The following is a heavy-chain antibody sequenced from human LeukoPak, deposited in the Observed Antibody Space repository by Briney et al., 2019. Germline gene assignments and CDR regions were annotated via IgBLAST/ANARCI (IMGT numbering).Heavy chain of an antibody. D-gene: IGHD1-26*01. Sequence: GGSLRLSCAASGFTFSSYAMSWVRQAPGKGLEWVSAISGSGSNTYYADSVKGRFTISRDNSKNTLYLQMNSLRAEDTAVYYCAKNSGMGGGAFDIWGQGTMVTVSS. V-gene: IGHV3-23*01. CDR2: ISGSGSNT. J-gene: IGHJ3*02. CDR1: GFTFSSYA. CDR3: AKNSGMGGGAFDI.